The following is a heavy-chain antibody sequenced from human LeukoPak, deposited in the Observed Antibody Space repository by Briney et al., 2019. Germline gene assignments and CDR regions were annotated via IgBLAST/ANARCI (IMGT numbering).Heavy chain of an antibody. CDR1: GYSFSSYW. CDR3: ARQARTYSYFDS. D-gene: IGHD1-26*01. Sequence: GESLKISCKGSGYSFSSYWIGWVRQMPGKGLEWMGIIYPDDSDTRYSPSFQGQVTISDDKSIRTAYLQWSSLTASDTAMYYCARQARTYSYFDSWGQGTLVTVSS. V-gene: IGHV5-51*01. CDR2: IYPDDSDT. J-gene: IGHJ4*02.